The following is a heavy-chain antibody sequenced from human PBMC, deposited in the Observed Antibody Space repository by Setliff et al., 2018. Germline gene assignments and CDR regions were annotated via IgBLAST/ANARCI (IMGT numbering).Heavy chain of an antibody. D-gene: IGHD5-12*01. CDR2: IYYSGST. CDR3: ARARYSGYVDY. Sequence: SETLSLTCGVSGYSIRNGYYWAWIRQPPGKGLEWIGSIYYSGSTYYNPSLKSRVTISVDTSKNQFSLKLSSVTAADTAVYYCARARYSGYVDYWGQGTLVTVSS. V-gene: IGHV4-38-2*01. J-gene: IGHJ4*02. CDR1: GYSIRNGYY.